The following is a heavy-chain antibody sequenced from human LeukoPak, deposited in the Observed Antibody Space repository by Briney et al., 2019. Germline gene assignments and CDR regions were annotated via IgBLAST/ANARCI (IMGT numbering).Heavy chain of an antibody. CDR3: ARDLQQWPFDY. J-gene: IGHJ4*02. V-gene: IGHV3-21*01. CDR2: ISSSSSYI. CDR1: GFTFSSYS. Sequence: GGSLRLSCAASGFTFSSYSMNWVRQAPGKGLEWVSSISSSSSYIYYADSVKGRFTISRDNAKNSLYLQMNSLRAEDTAVYYCARDLQQWPFDYWGQGTLVTGSS. D-gene: IGHD6-19*01.